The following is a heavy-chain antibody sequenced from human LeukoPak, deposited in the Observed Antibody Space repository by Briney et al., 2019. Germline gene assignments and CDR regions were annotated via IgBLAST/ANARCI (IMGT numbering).Heavy chain of an antibody. V-gene: IGHV3-33*01. Sequence: GGSLRLSCAASGFTFSSYGMHWVRQAPGKELEWVAVIWYDGSNKYYADSVKGRFTISRDNSKNTLYLQMNSLRAEDTAVYYCARESTIYCSSTSCSILDYWGQGTLVTVSS. CDR1: GFTFSSYG. J-gene: IGHJ4*02. CDR3: ARESTIYCSSTSCSILDY. D-gene: IGHD2-2*01. CDR2: IWYDGSNK.